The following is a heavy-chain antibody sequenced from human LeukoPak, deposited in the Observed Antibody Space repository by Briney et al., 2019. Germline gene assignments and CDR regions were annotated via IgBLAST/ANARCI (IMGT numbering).Heavy chain of an antibody. Sequence: SETLTLTCTFSGGSVSSGTNDWGWIRQPPGKGLEWIGYIHNSGSTNYHPSLKSRVIISVDTSKNQFSLKLSSVTAADTAVYYCARQYIVAVTSRGADAFEIWCQGTMVTVSS. CDR1: GGSVSSGTND. V-gene: IGHV4-61*01. CDR3: ARQYIVAVTSRGADAFEI. D-gene: IGHD2-21*02. J-gene: IGHJ3*02. CDR2: IHNSGST.